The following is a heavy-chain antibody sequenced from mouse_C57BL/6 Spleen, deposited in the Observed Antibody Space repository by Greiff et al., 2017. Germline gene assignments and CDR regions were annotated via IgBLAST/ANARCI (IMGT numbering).Heavy chain of an antibody. CDR3: ARGEYYGSRGGFAY. CDR1: GYTFTSYW. V-gene: IGHV1-55*01. CDR2: IYPGSGST. D-gene: IGHD1-1*01. J-gene: IGHJ3*01. Sequence: VQLQQPGAELVKPGASVKMSCKASGYTFTSYWITWVKQRPGQGLEWIGDIYPGSGSTTYNEKFKSKATLTVDTSSSTAYMRLSSLTSEDSAVYYWARGEYYGSRGGFAYWGQGTLVTVSA.